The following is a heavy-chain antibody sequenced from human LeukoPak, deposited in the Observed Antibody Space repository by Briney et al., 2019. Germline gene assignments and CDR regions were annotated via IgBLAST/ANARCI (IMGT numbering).Heavy chain of an antibody. D-gene: IGHD5-12*01. V-gene: IGHV3-23*01. J-gene: IGHJ4*02. CDR1: GFTFRNYG. CDR3: AKSASENGYVRRYFDY. CDR2: ISGADSST. Sequence: GGSLRLSCAASGFTFRNYGMSWVRQAPGKGLEWVSAISGADSSTYYADSVKGRFTISRDNSKNTLYLQMSRLRAEDTAVYYCAKSASENGYVRRYFDYWGQGTLVTVSS.